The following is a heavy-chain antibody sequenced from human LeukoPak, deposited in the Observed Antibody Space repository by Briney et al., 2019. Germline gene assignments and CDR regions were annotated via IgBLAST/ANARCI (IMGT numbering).Heavy chain of an antibody. CDR3: ARSVGYYYDSSGYGLGAFDI. Sequence: GGSLRLSCAASGFTFSTYEMNWVRQAPGKGLEWVAVISYDGSNKYYADSVKGRFTISRDNSKNTLYLQMNSLRAEDTAVYYCARSVGYYYDSSGYGLGAFDIWGQGTMVTVSS. J-gene: IGHJ3*02. CDR2: ISYDGSNK. CDR1: GFTFSTYE. D-gene: IGHD3-22*01. V-gene: IGHV3-30*01.